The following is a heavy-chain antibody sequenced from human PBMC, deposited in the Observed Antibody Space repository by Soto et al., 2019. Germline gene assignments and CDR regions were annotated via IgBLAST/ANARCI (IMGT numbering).Heavy chain of an antibody. D-gene: IGHD2-2*01. J-gene: IGHJ6*02. CDR1: GYTFTGYY. CDR3: AREGPDPYCSSTSCYHLYYGMDV. Sequence: ASVKVSCKASGYTFTGYYMHWVRQAPGQGLEWIGWINPNSGGTNYAQKFQGRVTMTRDTSISTAYMELSRLRSDDTAVYYCAREGPDPYCSSTSCYHLYYGMDVWGQGTTVTVSS. CDR2: INPNSGGT. V-gene: IGHV1-2*02.